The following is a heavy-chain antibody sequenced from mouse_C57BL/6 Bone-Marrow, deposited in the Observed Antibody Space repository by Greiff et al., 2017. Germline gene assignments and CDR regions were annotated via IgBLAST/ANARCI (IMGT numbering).Heavy chain of an antibody. J-gene: IGHJ2*01. V-gene: IGHV14-4*01. Sequence: VQLKESGAELVRPGASVKLSCTASGFNIKDDYMHWVKQRPEQGLEWIGWIDPENGDTEYASKFQGKATITADTSSNTAYLQLSSLTSEDTAVYYCTVYYDYDDEGDYWGQGTTLTVSS. CDR3: TVYYDYDDEGDY. D-gene: IGHD2-4*01. CDR2: IDPENGDT. CDR1: GFNIKDDY.